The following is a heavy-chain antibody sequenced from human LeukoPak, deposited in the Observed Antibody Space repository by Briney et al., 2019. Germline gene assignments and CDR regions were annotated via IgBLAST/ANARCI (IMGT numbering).Heavy chain of an antibody. Sequence: SETLPLTCTVSGGSISSYYWSWIRQPPGKGLEWIGYIYYSGSTNYNPSLKSRVTISVDTSKNQFSLKLSSVTAADTAVYYCASRVVPAAIVGYWGQGTLVTVSS. V-gene: IGHV4-59*01. D-gene: IGHD2-2*01. CDR1: GGSISSYY. J-gene: IGHJ4*02. CDR3: ASRVVPAAIVGY. CDR2: IYYSGST.